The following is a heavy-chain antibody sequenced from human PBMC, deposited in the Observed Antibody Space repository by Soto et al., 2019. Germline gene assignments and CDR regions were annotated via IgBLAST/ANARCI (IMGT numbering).Heavy chain of an antibody. D-gene: IGHD2-2*01. CDR1: GFTFSKYS. Sequence: EVQLVESGGGLVKPGGSLRLSCVASGFTFSKYSMNWVRQAPDKGLEWVSAISSGSSYIYYADSVKGRFTISRDNGENSLYLQMNSLRTEDTAIYYCARQPCRSPSCYPNYFDPWGQGTLVTVSS. V-gene: IGHV3-21*01. J-gene: IGHJ5*02. CDR3: ARQPCRSPSCYPNYFDP. CDR2: ISSGSSYI.